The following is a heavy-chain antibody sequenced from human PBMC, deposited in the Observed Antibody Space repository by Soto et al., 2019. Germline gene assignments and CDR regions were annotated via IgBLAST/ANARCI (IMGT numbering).Heavy chain of an antibody. Sequence: EVHLLESGGGLVQPGGSLRVSCAASGFSFSTYGMSWVRQAPGKGLEWVAGLSASGDMTHYADSVKGRFTVSRDNSRNLLNLQMNRLRAEDTAEYFCAKDLAVVMKYVPGVFDIWGQGAMVTVSS. V-gene: IGHV3-23*01. CDR2: LSASGDMT. J-gene: IGHJ3*02. D-gene: IGHD2-8*01. CDR3: AKDLAVVMKYVPGVFDI. CDR1: GFSFSTYG.